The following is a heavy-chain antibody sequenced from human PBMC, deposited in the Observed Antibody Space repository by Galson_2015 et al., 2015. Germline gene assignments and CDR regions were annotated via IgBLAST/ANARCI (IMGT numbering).Heavy chain of an antibody. CDR1: GFTFSSYG. CDR2: IWYDGSNK. D-gene: IGHD6-13*01. V-gene: IGHV3-33*01. Sequence: SLRLSCAASGFTFSSYGMHRVRQAPGKGLEWVAVIWYDGSNKYYADSVKGRFTISRDNSKNTLYLQMNSLRAEDTAVYYCARRLSSSWPLDYWGQGTLVTVSS. CDR3: ARRLSSSWPLDY. J-gene: IGHJ4*02.